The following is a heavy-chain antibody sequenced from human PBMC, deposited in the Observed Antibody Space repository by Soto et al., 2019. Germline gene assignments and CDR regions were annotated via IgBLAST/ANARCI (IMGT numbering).Heavy chain of an antibody. CDR3: ARARWELLRGAGAFDI. CDR1: GFTFSSYD. D-gene: IGHD1-26*01. CDR2: IGTAGDT. J-gene: IGHJ3*02. Sequence: EVQLVESGGGLVQPGGSLRLSCAASGFTFSSYDMHWVRQATGKGLEWVSAIGTAGDTYYPGSVKGRFTISRENAKTSLYLQMNSLRAEDTAVYYCARARWELLRGAGAFDIWGQGTMVTVSS. V-gene: IGHV3-13*01.